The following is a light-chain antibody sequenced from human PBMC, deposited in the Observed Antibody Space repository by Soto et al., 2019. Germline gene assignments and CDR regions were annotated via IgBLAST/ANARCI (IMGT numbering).Light chain of an antibody. V-gene: IGKV3D-15*01. CDR3: QQHNQWPIT. J-gene: IGKJ5*01. CDR2: YIS. Sequence: EIVMTQSPATLSVSPVERATLSCMASQSISSDVAWYQQKPGQAPRLLIYYISTRATGIPARFSGSGSGTEFTLTINSLQSEDSAVYYCQQHNQWPITFGQGTRLEIK. CDR1: QSISSD.